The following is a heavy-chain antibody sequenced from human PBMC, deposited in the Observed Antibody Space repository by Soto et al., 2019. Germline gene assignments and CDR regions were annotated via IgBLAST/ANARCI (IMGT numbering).Heavy chain of an antibody. V-gene: IGHV3-7*03. Sequence: GGSLRLSCSASGFIFGFYWMTWVRQAPGKGLEWVANIERQGNDKYYVDSVTGRFTIAGDNAQNSLFLQMNNLRAEDTAVYFGARIRATDYEIDYWGQGTLGTVAS. CDR2: IERQGNDK. CDR1: GFIFGFYW. J-gene: IGHJ4*02. CDR3: ARIRATDYEIDY. D-gene: IGHD3-22*01.